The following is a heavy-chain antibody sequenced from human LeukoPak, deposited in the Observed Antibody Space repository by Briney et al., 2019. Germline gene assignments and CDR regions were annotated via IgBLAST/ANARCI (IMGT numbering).Heavy chain of an antibody. CDR3: AREGTKIQLWLRPKYYFDY. Sequence: PGVSLRLSCAASGFTFSSYGMHWVRQAPGKGLEWVAVIWYDGSNKYYADSVKGRFTISRDNSKNTLYLQMNSLRAEDTAVYYCAREGTKIQLWLRPKYYFDYWGQGTLVTVSS. V-gene: IGHV3-33*01. CDR2: IWYDGSNK. D-gene: IGHD5-18*01. CDR1: GFTFSSYG. J-gene: IGHJ4*02.